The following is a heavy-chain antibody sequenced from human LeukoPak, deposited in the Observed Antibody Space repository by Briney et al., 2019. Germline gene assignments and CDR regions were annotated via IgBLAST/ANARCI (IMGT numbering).Heavy chain of an antibody. CDR1: GYTFTHYA. J-gene: IGHJ3*01. CDR3: ARGGIITEAGIWGGLDF. CDR2: VDAGNGDT. Sequence: GASVKVSCKTSGYTFTHYAMHWVRQAPGQRLEWMGWVDAGNGDTQCSQEFQGRVTITRDTSANTTQMDLGSLRSEDTAVYYCARGGIITEAGIWGGLDFWGQGTVVTVSS. D-gene: IGHD6-13*01. V-gene: IGHV1-3*01.